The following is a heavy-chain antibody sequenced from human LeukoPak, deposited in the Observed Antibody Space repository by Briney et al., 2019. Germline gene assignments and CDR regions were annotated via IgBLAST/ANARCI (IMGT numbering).Heavy chain of an antibody. CDR1: GHPLSSQIGYR. CDR3: ARECSGFDY. D-gene: IGHD2-15*01. V-gene: IGHV4-61*08. CDR2: SYHFGST. J-gene: IGHJ4*02. Sequence: SETLSLTCRVSGHPLSSQIGYRWAWIGQPPGRGLEWIGYSYHFGSTNYNPSLKSRVTISVDTSKNQFSLKLTSVTAADTAVYYCARECSGFDYWGQGTLVTVSS.